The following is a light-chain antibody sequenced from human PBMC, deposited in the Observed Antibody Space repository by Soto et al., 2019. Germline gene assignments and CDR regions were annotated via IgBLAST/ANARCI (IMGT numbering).Light chain of an antibody. CDR2: GTS. J-gene: IGKJ4*01. CDR3: QQYGSSPLT. CDR1: QTLINNY. V-gene: IGKV3-20*01. Sequence: ENVLTQSPGTLSLSPGERATLSCRASQTLINNYLAWYQQKPGQSPRLLVYGTSTRATGIPARFSGSGSGTDFTLSINRLEPEDFGLYYCQQYGSSPLTFGGGTKVEIK.